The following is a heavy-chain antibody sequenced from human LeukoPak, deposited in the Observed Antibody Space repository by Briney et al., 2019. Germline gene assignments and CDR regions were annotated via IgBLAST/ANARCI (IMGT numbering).Heavy chain of an antibody. D-gene: IGHD6-6*01. CDR2: INSDGSST. CDR3: ARGLSGYASSLGY. J-gene: IGHJ4*02. Sequence: GGSLRLSCAASGFTFSSYWMHWVREAPGKGLVWVSRINSDGSSTSYADSVRGRFSISRDNAKNTLYLQMNSLRAEDTAVYYCARGLSGYASSLGYWGQGTLVTVSA. V-gene: IGHV3-74*01. CDR1: GFTFSSYW.